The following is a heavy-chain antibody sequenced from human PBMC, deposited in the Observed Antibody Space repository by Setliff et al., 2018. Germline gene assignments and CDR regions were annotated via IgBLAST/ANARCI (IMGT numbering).Heavy chain of an antibody. CDR1: GFTFSSYE. J-gene: IGHJ3*02. V-gene: IGHV3-48*03. Sequence: SLKISCAASGFTFSSYEMNWVRQAPGKGLEWVSYISSSGSTIYYADSVKGRFTISRDNAKKSLYLQMNSLRAEDTAVYYCARGKIRITMIVVPTGGAFDIWGQGTMVTVSS. D-gene: IGHD3-22*01. CDR2: ISSSGSTI. CDR3: ARGKIRITMIVVPTGGAFDI.